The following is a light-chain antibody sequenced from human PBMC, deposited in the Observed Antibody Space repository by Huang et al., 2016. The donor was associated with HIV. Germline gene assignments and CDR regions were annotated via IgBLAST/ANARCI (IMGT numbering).Light chain of an antibody. V-gene: IGKV3-20*01. CDR3: QHYGSSPFT. CDR1: QSVSSSY. Sequence: DIVLTQSPGTLSLSPGERATLSCRASQSVSSSYLGWYQQKPGPAPRLLIYGASSRASGSPDRFSGSGSGTDFTLTISRLEPEDFAVYYCQHYGSSPFTFGPGTKVDIK. J-gene: IGKJ3*01. CDR2: GAS.